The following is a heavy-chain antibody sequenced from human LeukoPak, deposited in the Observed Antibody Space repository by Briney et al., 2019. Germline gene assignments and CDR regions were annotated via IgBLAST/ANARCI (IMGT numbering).Heavy chain of an antibody. CDR1: RYTFTDYY. Sequence: GASVKVSCKASRYTFTDYYIHWVRQAPGQGLEWMGWINPNSGGTNYAQKFQGRVTMTRDTSISTVYMELSRLRSDDTAVYYCARDKGVAYCGGDCYYGVVEIWGRGTPVTVSS. CDR2: INPNSGGT. J-gene: IGHJ4*02. V-gene: IGHV1-2*02. CDR3: ARDKGVAYCGGDCYYGVVEI. D-gene: IGHD2-21*01.